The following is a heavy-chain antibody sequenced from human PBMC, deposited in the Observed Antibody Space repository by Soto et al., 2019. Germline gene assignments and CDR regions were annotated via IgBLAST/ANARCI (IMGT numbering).Heavy chain of an antibody. D-gene: IGHD2-2*01. CDR3: ATIIIPAATNFY. Sequence: VQLLESGGGLVQPGGSLRLSCAASGITFTAYAMSWVRQAPGKGLEWVSSISGSGGSTYYADSVKGRLTISRDNSKHTLSLQMNSLRAEDTAVYYCATIIIPAATNFYWGQGTLVTVSS. CDR1: GITFTAYA. J-gene: IGHJ4*02. V-gene: IGHV3-23*01. CDR2: ISGSGGST.